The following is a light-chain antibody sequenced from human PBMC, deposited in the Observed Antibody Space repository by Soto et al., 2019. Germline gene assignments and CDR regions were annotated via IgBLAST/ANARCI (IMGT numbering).Light chain of an antibody. V-gene: IGKV1-9*01. CDR3: QQRNSYPRT. CDR1: QSIDNIF. Sequence: DIQVTQSPSTLSRSVGDRVTITCRASQSIDNIFLAWFQQKPGKAPNLLISAASTLQSGVPSRFSGSGSETEFTLTITSLQPEDSATYYCQQRNSYPRTFGQGTKVDIK. J-gene: IGKJ2*01. CDR2: AAS.